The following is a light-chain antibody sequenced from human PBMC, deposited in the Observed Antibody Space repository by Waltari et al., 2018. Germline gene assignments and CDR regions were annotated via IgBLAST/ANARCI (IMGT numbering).Light chain of an antibody. CDR3: SSYAGSSKGV. CDR1: SSDVGNYKR. V-gene: IGLV2-23*02. CDR2: AVS. Sequence: QSALTQPASVSGSPGQSITISCTGTSSDVGNYKRVSWYQQHPGKAPKLMIYAVSKRPSVVSARFSGSKSGDMASLTISGLQPEDEAEYFCSSYAGSSKGVFGGGTKVTVL. J-gene: IGLJ2*01.